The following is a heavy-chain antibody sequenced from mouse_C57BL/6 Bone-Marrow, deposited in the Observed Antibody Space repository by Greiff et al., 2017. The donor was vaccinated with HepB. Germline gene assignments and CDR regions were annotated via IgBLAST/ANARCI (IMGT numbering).Heavy chain of an antibody. CDR2: IYPRSGNT. CDR1: GYTSTSYG. Sequence: QVQLQQSGAELARPGASVKLSCKASGYTSTSYGISWVKQRTGQGLEWIGEIYPRSGNTYYNEKFKGKATLTADKSSSTAYMELRSLTSEDSAVYFCARGDFTLYWYFDVWGTGTTVTVSS. V-gene: IGHV1-81*01. J-gene: IGHJ1*03. CDR3: ARGDFTLYWYFDV.